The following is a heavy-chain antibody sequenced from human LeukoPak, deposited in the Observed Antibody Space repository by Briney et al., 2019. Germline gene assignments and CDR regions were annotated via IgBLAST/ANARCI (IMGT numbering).Heavy chain of an antibody. CDR2: ISPYSDNT. V-gene: IGHV1-18*01. CDR1: DYTFTSYG. CDR3: ARGGPFSIAAARVYYFDY. D-gene: IGHD6-13*01. J-gene: IGHJ4*02. Sequence: GASVKVSCKASDYTFTSYGISWARQAPGQGLEWMGWISPYSDNTNYAQNLQGRVTMTTDTSTSTAYMELRSLTSDDTAMYYCARGGPFSIAAARVYYFDYWGQGTLVTVSS.